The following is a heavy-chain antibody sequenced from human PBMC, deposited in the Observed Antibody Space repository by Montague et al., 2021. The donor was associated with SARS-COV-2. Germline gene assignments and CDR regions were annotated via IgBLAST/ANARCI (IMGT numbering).Heavy chain of an antibody. D-gene: IGHD2-15*01. CDR2: IYASGGT. J-gene: IGHJ4*02. Sequence: SETLSLTCAVYGDSISSFYWNWIRQPAGKGLEWIGRIYASGGTNYNPSLKSRVTVSVDTSKNQFSLKLNSVTAADTAVYYCGRGVVAATPVVDYWGRGTLVTVSS. CDR1: GDSISSFY. CDR3: GRGVVAATPVVDY. V-gene: IGHV4-59*10.